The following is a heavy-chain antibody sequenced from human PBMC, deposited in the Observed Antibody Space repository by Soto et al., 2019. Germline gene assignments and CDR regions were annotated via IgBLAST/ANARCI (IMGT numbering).Heavy chain of an antibody. J-gene: IGHJ4*02. Sequence: GGSLRLSCAASGFTFSSYSMNWVRQAPGKGLEWVSSISSSSSYIYYADSVKGRFTISRDNAKNSLYLQMNSLRAEDTAVYYCARGSRLDLLPFDYWGQGTLVTVSS. CDR3: ARGSRLDLLPFDY. V-gene: IGHV3-21*01. CDR2: ISSSSSYI. CDR1: GFTFSSYS. D-gene: IGHD6-19*01.